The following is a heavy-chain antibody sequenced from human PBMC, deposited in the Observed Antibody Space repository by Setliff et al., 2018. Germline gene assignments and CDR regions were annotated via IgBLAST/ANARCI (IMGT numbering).Heavy chain of an antibody. V-gene: IGHV5-51*01. J-gene: IGHJ4*02. D-gene: IGHD1-7*01. CDR3: AKPQVELRWGFES. CDR1: GDIFANSW. CDR2: IYPGDSDT. Sequence: GESLKISCTGSGDIFANSWIGWVRQMPGKGLEYIGIIYPGDSDTRYSPSFHGQVTISVDKSTNTAYLQWGSLKASDTATYYCAKPQVELRWGFESWGQGTPVTVSS.